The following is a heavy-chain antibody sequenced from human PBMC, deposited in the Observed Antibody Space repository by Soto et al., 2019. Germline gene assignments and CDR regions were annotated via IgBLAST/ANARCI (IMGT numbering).Heavy chain of an antibody. Sequence: EVQLVESGGGLVQPGGSLRLSCAASGVTVSSNYMSWVRQAPGKGLEWVSVIYSGGSTYYADSVKGRFTISRDNSKNTLYLQMNSLRAADTAVYYCARENDYGDGGYFDYWGQGTLVTVSS. CDR3: ARENDYGDGGYFDY. J-gene: IGHJ4*02. V-gene: IGHV3-66*01. CDR1: GVTVSSNY. CDR2: IYSGGST. D-gene: IGHD4-17*01.